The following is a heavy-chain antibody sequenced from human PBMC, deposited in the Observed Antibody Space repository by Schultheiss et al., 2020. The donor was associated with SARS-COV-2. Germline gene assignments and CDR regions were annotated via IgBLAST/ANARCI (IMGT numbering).Heavy chain of an antibody. Sequence: GGSLRLSCAASGFTFSSYSMNWVRQAPGKGLEWVSSISSSSSYIYYADSVKGRFTISRDNAKNSLYLQMNSLRAEDTAVYYCARGPYQLLLRYDYYYGMDVWGQGTTVTVSS. J-gene: IGHJ6*02. D-gene: IGHD2-2*01. CDR1: GFTFSSYS. CDR3: ARGPYQLLLRYDYYYGMDV. V-gene: IGHV3-21*01. CDR2: ISSSSSYI.